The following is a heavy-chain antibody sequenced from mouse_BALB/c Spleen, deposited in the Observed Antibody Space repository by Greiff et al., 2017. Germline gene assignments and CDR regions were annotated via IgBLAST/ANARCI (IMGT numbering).Heavy chain of an antibody. D-gene: IGHD1-2*01. CDR1: GYSITSDYA. J-gene: IGHJ3*01. CDR3: ARDHYYGSLFAY. V-gene: IGHV3-2*02. CDR2: ISYSGST. Sequence: EVQLQQSGPGLVKPSQSLSLTCTVTGYSITSDYAWNWIRQFPGNKLEWMGYISYSGSTSYNPSLKSRISITRDTSKNQFFLQLNSVTTEDTATYYFARDHYYGSLFAYWGQGTLVTVSA.